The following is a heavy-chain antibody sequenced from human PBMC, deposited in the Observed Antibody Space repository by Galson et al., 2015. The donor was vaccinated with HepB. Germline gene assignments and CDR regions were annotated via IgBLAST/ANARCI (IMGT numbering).Heavy chain of an antibody. Sequence: SLRLSCAASGFTFSNYDMYWVRQAPGKGLKYVSGISSNGGSTYYANSVKGRFTISRDNSRNTLYLEMNSLRVEDTALYYCARQLGSCTDGSCYFEFWGQGTLITVSS. V-gene: IGHV3-64*01. D-gene: IGHD2-15*01. CDR3: ARQLGSCTDGSCYFEF. CDR2: ISSNGGST. J-gene: IGHJ4*02. CDR1: GFTFSNYD.